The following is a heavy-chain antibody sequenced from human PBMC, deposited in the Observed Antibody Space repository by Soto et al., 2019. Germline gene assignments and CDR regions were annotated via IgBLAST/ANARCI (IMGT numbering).Heavy chain of an antibody. V-gene: IGHV4-39*01. CDR3: AILAAAGRTYYYYYYMDV. D-gene: IGHD6-13*01. Sequence: PSETLSLTCTVSGGSISSSSYYWGWIRQPPGKGLEWIGSIYYSGSTYYKPSLKSQVTISVDTSKNQFSLKLSSVTAAETAVYYCAILAAAGRTYYYYYYMDVWGKGTTVTVSS. J-gene: IGHJ6*03. CDR2: IYYSGST. CDR1: GGSISSSSYY.